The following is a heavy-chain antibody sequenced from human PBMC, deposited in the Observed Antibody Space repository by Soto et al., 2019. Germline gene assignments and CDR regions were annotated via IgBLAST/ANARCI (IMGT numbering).Heavy chain of an antibody. CDR2: ISYDGSSK. D-gene: IGHD1-26*01. CDR1: GFTFSSYA. V-gene: IGHV3-30-3*01. J-gene: IGHJ6*02. Sequence: PGGSLSLSCAASGFTFSSYAMHWVRQAPGKGLEWVAVISYDGSSKYYADSVKGRFTISRDNSKNTLYLQMNSLRAEDTAVYYCARDPAPPTYYSGMDVWGQGTSVTVSS. CDR3: ARDPAPPTYYSGMDV.